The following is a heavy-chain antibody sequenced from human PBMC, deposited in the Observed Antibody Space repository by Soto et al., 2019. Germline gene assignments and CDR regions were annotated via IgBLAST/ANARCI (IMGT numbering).Heavy chain of an antibody. V-gene: IGHV4-59*01. CDR3: ARGSPVRANWNFDY. Sequence: SETLSLTCIVSGGSISSYYWSWIRQPAGRGLEWIGYIFYSGSTNYNPSLKSRVTISVDTSKNQFSLKLSSVTAADTAVYYCARGSPVRANWNFDYWGQGTLVTVSS. D-gene: IGHD1-20*01. CDR1: GGSISSYY. J-gene: IGHJ4*02. CDR2: IFYSGST.